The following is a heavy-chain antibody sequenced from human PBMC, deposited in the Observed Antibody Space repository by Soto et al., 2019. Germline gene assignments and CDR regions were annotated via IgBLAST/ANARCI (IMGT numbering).Heavy chain of an antibody. D-gene: IGHD3-16*01. CDR1: GFSLSTYRVG. J-gene: IGHJ3*01. Sequence: IKWEQSGPTLVNPTQTLTLTCTFSGFSLSTYRVGVGWIRQPPGKALEWLAIIYWDDDKRYSPSLQSRLAITKDTSKNQVVLTMTDLDPVDTATYYCAHIMITYGGVSALDAFDFWGQGTVVTVSS. V-gene: IGHV2-5*02. CDR2: IYWDDDK. CDR3: AHIMITYGGVSALDAFDF.